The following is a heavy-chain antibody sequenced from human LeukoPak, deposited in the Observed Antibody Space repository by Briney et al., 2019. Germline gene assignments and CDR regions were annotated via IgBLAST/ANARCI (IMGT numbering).Heavy chain of an antibody. V-gene: IGHV3-30*01. J-gene: IGHJ4*02. Sequence: GSLRLSCAASGFTFSSYAMHWVRQAPGKGLEWVAVISYDGSNKYYADSVKGRFTISRDNSKNTLYLQMNSLRAEDTAVYYCARDAYSGSYYDYWGQGTLVTVSS. D-gene: IGHD1-26*01. CDR2: ISYDGSNK. CDR3: ARDAYSGSYYDY. CDR1: GFTFSSYA.